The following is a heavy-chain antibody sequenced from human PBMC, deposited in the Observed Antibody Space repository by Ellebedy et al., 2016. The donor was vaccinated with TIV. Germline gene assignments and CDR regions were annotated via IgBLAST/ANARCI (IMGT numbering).Heavy chain of an antibody. J-gene: IGHJ4*02. D-gene: IGHD2-15*01. V-gene: IGHV4-34*01. CDR3: ARGLVSGRALDY. CDR2: INRSGSS. CDR1: SGSFRGYY. Sequence: SETLSLTCAVYSGSFRGYYWTWIRQPPGRGLEWIGEINRSGSSTYNPSLKSRVTISIDMSKNQFSLRLTSVTAADTAIFYCARGLVSGRALDYWGQGTLVTVSS.